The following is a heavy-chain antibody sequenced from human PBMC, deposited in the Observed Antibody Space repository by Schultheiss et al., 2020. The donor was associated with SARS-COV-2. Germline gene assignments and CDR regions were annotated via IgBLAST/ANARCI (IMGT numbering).Heavy chain of an antibody. CDR2: ISSSSSYT. CDR3: ARSGVWFGELLVLFDY. D-gene: IGHD3-10*01. CDR1: GFTFSDYY. J-gene: IGHJ4*02. V-gene: IGHV3-11*06. Sequence: GGSLRLSCAASGFTFSDYYMSWIRQAPGKGLEWVSYISSSSSYTNYADSVKGRFTISRDNAKNSLYLQMNSLRAEDTAVYYCARSGVWFGELLVLFDYWGQGTLVTVSS.